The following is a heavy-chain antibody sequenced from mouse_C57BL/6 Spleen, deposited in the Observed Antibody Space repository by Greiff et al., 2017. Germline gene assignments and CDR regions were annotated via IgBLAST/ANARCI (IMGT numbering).Heavy chain of an antibody. CDR1: GFNIKNTY. CDR2: IDPANGNT. V-gene: IGHV14-3*01. D-gene: IGHD1-1*01. CDR3: ARGYYYGSGGAMDY. J-gene: IGHJ4*01. Sequence: EVMLVESVAELVRPGASVKLSCTASGFNIKNTYMHWVKQRPEQGLEWIGRIDPANGNTKYAPKFQGKATITADTSSNTAYLQLSSLTSEDTAIYYCARGYYYGSGGAMDYWGQGTSVTVSS.